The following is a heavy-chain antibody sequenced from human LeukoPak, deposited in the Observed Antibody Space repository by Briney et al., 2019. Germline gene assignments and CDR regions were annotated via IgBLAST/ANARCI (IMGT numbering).Heavy chain of an antibody. V-gene: IGHV3-9*01. J-gene: IGHJ3*02. D-gene: IGHD3-10*01. Sequence: GRSLRLSCAASDAMHWVRQAPGKGLEWVSGISWNSGSIAYADSVKGRFTISRDNAKNSLYLQMNSLRAEDTALYYCAKGVRITMVRGAFDIWGQGTMVTVSS. CDR2: ISWNSGSI. CDR3: AKGVRITMVRGAFDI. CDR1: DA.